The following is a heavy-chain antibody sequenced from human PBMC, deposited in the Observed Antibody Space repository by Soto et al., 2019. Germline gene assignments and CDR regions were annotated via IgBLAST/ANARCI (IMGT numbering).Heavy chain of an antibody. V-gene: IGHV3-23*01. Sequence: GGSLRLSCAASGFTFSSYAMSWVRQAPGKGLEWVSGISRSGDYTYYADSVEGRFTISRDDSKNTLYLEVRSLRAEDTAVYYCAKVVRPSTVTTQAVEYWGQGTLVTVSS. CDR3: AKVVRPSTVTTQAVEY. D-gene: IGHD4-17*01. CDR2: ISRSGDYT. J-gene: IGHJ4*02. CDR1: GFTFSSYA.